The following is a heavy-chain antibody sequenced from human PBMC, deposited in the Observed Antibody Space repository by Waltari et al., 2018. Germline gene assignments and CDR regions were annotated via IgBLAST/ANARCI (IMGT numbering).Heavy chain of an antibody. D-gene: IGHD2-21*02. V-gene: IGHV1-69-2*01. CDR1: GQNFTYYY. CDR3: AAPESGARCGDDHSGDAFDI. CDR2: VDPKVGEE. J-gene: IGHJ3*02. Sequence: EVQLVQSGAEVKKPRATAKICCNASGQNFTYYYFQCARHAPGLGMEWMGRVDPKVGEEIYAEKSKDGSTLNASITTDTAYMKQSGLRSEGTAVYYCAAPESGARCGDDHSGDAFDIWGQGTMVTVSS.